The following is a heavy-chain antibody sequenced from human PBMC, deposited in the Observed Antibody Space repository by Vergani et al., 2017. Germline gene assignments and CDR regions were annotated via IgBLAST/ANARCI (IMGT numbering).Heavy chain of an antibody. V-gene: IGHV4-59*02. Sequence: QVKLQESGPGLVKPSETLSLTCTVSGASVTSYYWSWIRQPPGKGLEWMGYVSFRGDTLYDPSVKGRMTISLNTSSNQFSLKLSSVTAADTAVYYCARAMGGYCSSTSCPFDYWGQGTLVTVSS. J-gene: IGHJ4*02. D-gene: IGHD2-2*01. CDR1: GASVTSYY. CDR2: VSFRGDT. CDR3: ARAMGGYCSSTSCPFDY.